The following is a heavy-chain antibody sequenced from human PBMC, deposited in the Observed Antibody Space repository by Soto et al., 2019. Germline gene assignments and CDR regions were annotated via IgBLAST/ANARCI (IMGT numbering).Heavy chain of an antibody. CDR3: TRGNHRWLQLWYFDL. CDR2: IIPIFGTV. Sequence: ASVKVSCKASGGTFRNYPISWVRQAPGQGLEWMGGIIPIFGTVNYAQKFQGRVTITADESTSTAYMELSSLRSEDTAVYYCTRGNHRWLQLWYFDLWGRGTLVTVSS. CDR1: GGTFRNYP. V-gene: IGHV1-69*13. D-gene: IGHD5-12*01. J-gene: IGHJ2*01.